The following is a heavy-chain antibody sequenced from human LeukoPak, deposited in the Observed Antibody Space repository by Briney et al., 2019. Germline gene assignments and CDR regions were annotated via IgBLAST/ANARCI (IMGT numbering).Heavy chain of an antibody. CDR2: TYYRSKWYN. D-gene: IGHD1-26*01. CDR1: GDSVSSNTAS. J-gene: IGHJ4*02. CDR3: ASSGSYRFDY. Sequence: SQTLSLTCAISGDSVSSNTASWNWIRQSPSRGLEWLGRTYYRSKWYNDYAESVKSRITIKPDTSQNQFSLQLNSVTPEDTAMHYCASSGSYRFDYWGQGTLVTVSS. V-gene: IGHV6-1*01.